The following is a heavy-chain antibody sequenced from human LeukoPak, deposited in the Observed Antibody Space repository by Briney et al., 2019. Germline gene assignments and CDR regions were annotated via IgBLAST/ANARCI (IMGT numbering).Heavy chain of an antibody. J-gene: IGHJ3*02. CDR1: GFTFNDYA. D-gene: IGHD2-2*01. CDR3: AREKYQLLFRAFDI. Sequence: GRSLRLSCAASGFTFNDYAMHWVRLAPGKGLEWVSGISWNSGNIGYADSVKGRFTISRDNAKNSLYLQMNSLRAEDTAVYYCAREKYQLLFRAFDIWGQGTMVTVSS. CDR2: ISWNSGNI. V-gene: IGHV3-9*01.